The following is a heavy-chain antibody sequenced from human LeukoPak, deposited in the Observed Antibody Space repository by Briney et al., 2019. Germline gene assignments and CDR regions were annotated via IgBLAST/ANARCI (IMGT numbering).Heavy chain of an antibody. Sequence: GGSLRLSCAASGFTLSSYGMHWVRQAPGKGLEWVSYISSSGNTVFYANSVKGRFTISRDNAKNSLYLQVNSLRAEDTAVYFCARDTWFDPWGQGTLVTVSS. J-gene: IGHJ5*02. CDR1: GFTLSSYG. CDR2: ISSSGNTV. CDR3: ARDTWFDP. V-gene: IGHV3-48*04.